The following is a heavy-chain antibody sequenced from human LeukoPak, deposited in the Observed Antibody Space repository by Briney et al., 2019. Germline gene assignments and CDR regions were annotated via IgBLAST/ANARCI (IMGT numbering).Heavy chain of an antibody. CDR3: AAGSTIFGVLIMGSWFDP. D-gene: IGHD3-3*01. CDR2: IYKSGNT. Sequence: SETLSLTCNLSGGSVRSSTYSWVWIRQPPGKGLEWIGSIYKSGNTYYNPSLKSRVTISVDTSKNHFSLKLSSVTAADTAVYYCAAGSTIFGVLIMGSWFDPWGQGTLVTVSS. CDR1: GGSVRSSTYS. J-gene: IGHJ5*02. V-gene: IGHV4-39*02.